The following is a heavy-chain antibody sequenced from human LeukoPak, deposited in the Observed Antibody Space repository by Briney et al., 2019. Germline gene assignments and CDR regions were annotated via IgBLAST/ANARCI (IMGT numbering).Heavy chain of an antibody. CDR2: IHYSGDT. J-gene: IGHJ4*02. D-gene: IGHD1-26*01. CDR1: GFTFSSVW. CDR3: ARRVGGGHFDY. V-gene: IGHV4-34*01. Sequence: GSLRLSCAASGFTFSSVWMSWVRQAPGKGLEWIGDIHYSGDTFYNPSLKSRVTISVDTSKNQFSLRLSSVTAADTAVYYCARRVGGGHFDYWGQGTLVTVSS.